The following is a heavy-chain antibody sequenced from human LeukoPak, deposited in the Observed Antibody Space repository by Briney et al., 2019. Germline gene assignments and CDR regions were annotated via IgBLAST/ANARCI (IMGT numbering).Heavy chain of an antibody. Sequence: PGGSLRLSCVASGFTFSSYWMHWVRQGPGKGLVWVSLINPDGSSTNYADSVKGRFTISRDNAKNTVYLQMNSLRPEDTAVYYCVRYGSLSHRGQGTLVTVSS. CDR1: GFTFSSYW. D-gene: IGHD2-15*01. J-gene: IGHJ4*02. V-gene: IGHV3-74*01. CDR2: INPDGSST. CDR3: VRYGSLSH.